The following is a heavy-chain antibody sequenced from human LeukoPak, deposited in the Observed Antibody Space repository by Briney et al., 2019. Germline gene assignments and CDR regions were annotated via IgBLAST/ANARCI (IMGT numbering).Heavy chain of an antibody. CDR1: GFAFGTHA. J-gene: IGHJ6*03. Sequence: GGSLRLSCAGSGFAFGTHAMSWVRQAPGKGLEWVAFIRYDGTNKWYANSVKGRFTISRDNSKNMLYLQMNSLRAEDTAVYHCAKDRDYGDYPSAYYYYMDVWGKGTTVTVSS. CDR3: AKDRDYGDYPSAYYYYMDV. V-gene: IGHV3-30*02. D-gene: IGHD4-17*01. CDR2: IRYDGTNK.